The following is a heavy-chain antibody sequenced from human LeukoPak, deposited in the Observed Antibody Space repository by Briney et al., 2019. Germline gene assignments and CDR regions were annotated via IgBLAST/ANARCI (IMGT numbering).Heavy chain of an antibody. D-gene: IGHD3-10*01. J-gene: IGHJ4*02. V-gene: IGHV3-7*01. CDR1: GFTFSNYW. CDR2: IKQDGSEK. CDR3: AKLGDYGSGSYNY. Sequence: GGSLRLSCAASGFTFSNYWMTWVRQAPGKGLEWVANIKQDGSEKYYVDSVKGRFTISRDNAKNSLYLQMNSLRAEDTAVYYCAKLGDYGSGSYNYWGQGTLVTVSS.